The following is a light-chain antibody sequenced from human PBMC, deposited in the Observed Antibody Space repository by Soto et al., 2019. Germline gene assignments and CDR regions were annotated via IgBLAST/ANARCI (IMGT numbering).Light chain of an antibody. J-gene: IGKJ5*01. CDR2: DAS. CDR1: QSVSSS. Sequence: EIVLTKSPATLSLSPGERATRSCRASQSVSSSLAWYQQKPGQAPRLLIYDASSRATDIPARFSGSGSGTDFTLTIGSLEPEDFAVYFCQQRSNWAFGQGTRMEI. CDR3: QQRSNWA. V-gene: IGKV3-11*01.